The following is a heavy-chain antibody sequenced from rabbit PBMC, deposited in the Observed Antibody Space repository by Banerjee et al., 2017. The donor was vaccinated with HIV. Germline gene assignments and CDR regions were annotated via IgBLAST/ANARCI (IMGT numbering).Heavy chain of an antibody. CDR1: GFSFNSNYY. Sequence: QSLEESGGDLVKPGASLTLTCKASGFSFNSNYYMCWVRQAPGKGLEWIAYIYPNVGSTDYAIWVNGRFTISLDNAQNTVFLQMTSLTAADTATYFCTRENGWNQYLWGQGTLVTVS. D-gene: IGHD4-1*01. J-gene: IGHJ4*01. CDR3: TRENGWNQYL. V-gene: IGHV1S40*01. CDR2: IYPNVGST.